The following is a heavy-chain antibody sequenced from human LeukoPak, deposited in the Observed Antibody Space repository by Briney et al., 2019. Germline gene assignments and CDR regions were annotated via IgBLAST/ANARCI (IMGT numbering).Heavy chain of an antibody. Sequence: GESLKISCEGSGYTFTNFWIGWVRQMPGKGLEWMGIVSPSDSDTRYSPSFQGQVTISADKSITTAYLQWSSLKASDTATYYCVRQPRVHTPDFWGQGTLVTVSS. CDR2: VSPSDSDT. V-gene: IGHV5-51*01. D-gene: IGHD1-1*01. J-gene: IGHJ4*02. CDR1: GYTFTNFW. CDR3: VRQPRVHTPDF.